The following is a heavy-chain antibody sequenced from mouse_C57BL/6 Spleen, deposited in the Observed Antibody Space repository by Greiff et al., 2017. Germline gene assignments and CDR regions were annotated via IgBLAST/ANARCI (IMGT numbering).Heavy chain of an antibody. V-gene: IGHV2-2*01. CDR1: GFSLTSYG. CDR3: ARQSTMNTYVDY. J-gene: IGHJ2*01. Sequence: QVHVKQSGPGLVQPSQSLSITCTVSGFSLTSYGVPWVRQSPGKGLEWLGVIWSGGSTDYNAAFMSRLSISKDNSKSQVFFKMNSLQADDAAIYYCARQSTMNTYVDYWGQGTTLTVSS. D-gene: IGHD2-4*01. CDR2: IWSGGST.